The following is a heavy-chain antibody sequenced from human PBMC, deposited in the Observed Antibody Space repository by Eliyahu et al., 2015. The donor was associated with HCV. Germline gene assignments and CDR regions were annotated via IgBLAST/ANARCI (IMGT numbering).Heavy chain of an antibody. D-gene: IGHD4-17*01. J-gene: IGHJ1*01. Sequence: EVQLVESGGGLIQPGGSLXLSCAAXGFTVXNNYMPWVRPGPGKGXXWVSVIFSDSYGGATSYADSVKGRFTISRDKSKNTVSLQMNSLRDEDTGVYYCAAYYGDEYLQHWGQGTLVTVSS. CDR2: IFSDSYGGAT. CDR1: GFTVXNNY. V-gene: IGHV3-53*01. CDR3: AAYYGDEYLQH.